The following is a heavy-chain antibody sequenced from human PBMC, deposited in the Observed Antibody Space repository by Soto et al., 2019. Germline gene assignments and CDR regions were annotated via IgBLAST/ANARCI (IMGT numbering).Heavy chain of an antibody. CDR3: VRDLLEGYGHARQPDY. CDR1: GSTLRSSS. CDR2: ITSSNTYI. D-gene: IGHD2-15*01. V-gene: IGHV3-21*06. Sequence: TGGSRRRSWGASGSTLRSSSMSGVRQAPGQGLEWVASITSSNTYIYYTRSVECRFTIARDDAKNSLHPQMNTLRAEDAAVYYCVRDLLEGYGHARQPDYWGQGTLVTVSS. J-gene: IGHJ4*02.